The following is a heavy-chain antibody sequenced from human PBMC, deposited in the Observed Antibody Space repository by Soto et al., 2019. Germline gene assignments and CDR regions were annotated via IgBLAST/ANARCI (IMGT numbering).Heavy chain of an antibody. CDR3: ARTSSQHYSSGWYDAFDI. CDR2: VSHDGINE. Sequence: GGSLRLSCATSGVTFSIYAIHWVLQAPGKGLEWVAVVSHDGINEYYADSVKGRFTISRDNSKNTLYLQMNSLRAEDTAVYYCARTSSQHYSSGWYDAFDIWGQGTMVTVSS. D-gene: IGHD6-19*01. CDR1: GVTFSIYA. J-gene: IGHJ3*02. V-gene: IGHV3-30-3*01.